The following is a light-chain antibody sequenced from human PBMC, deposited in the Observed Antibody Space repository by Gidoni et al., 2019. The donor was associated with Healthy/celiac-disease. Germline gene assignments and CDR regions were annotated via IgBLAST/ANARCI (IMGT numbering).Light chain of an antibody. CDR2: GAS. CDR3: QQYNNWPGT. Sequence: EIVMTQSPATLSVSPGERATLPCRASQSVSSNLAWYQQKPGQAPRLLIYGASTRATGIPARCSGSGSGTEFTLTSSSLQSEDFAVDCCQQYNNWPGTFGQGTKLETK. J-gene: IGKJ2*01. CDR1: QSVSSN. V-gene: IGKV3-15*01.